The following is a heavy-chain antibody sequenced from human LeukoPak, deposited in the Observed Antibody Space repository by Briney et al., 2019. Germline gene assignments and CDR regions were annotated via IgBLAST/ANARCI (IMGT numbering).Heavy chain of an antibody. CDR3: ARRTGLNYYYDYIDG. CDR1: GGSLSGYY. V-gene: IGHV4-34*01. Sequence: SETLSLTCAVYGGSLSGYYWSWICQPPGKGLGWVGEINHSGSTNYNPSLKSRVTISVDTSKNQFSLKLSSVTAADTAVYYCARRTGLNYYYDYIDGWGKGTTVTVSS. D-gene: IGHD3-10*01. CDR2: INHSGST. J-gene: IGHJ6*03.